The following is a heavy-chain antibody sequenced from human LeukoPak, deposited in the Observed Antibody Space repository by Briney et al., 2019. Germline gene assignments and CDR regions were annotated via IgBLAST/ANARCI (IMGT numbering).Heavy chain of an antibody. Sequence: PSETLSLTCTVSGGSISGFHWSWIRQPPGKGLEHIGNIYDSGSTYYNPSLKGRVTISVDTSKNQFSLKLSSVTAADTAVYYCARTYSGRSYYFDCWGQGTLVTVSS. CDR2: IYDSGST. D-gene: IGHD1-26*01. V-gene: IGHV4-59*01. CDR3: ARTYSGRSYYFDC. CDR1: GGSISGFH. J-gene: IGHJ4*02.